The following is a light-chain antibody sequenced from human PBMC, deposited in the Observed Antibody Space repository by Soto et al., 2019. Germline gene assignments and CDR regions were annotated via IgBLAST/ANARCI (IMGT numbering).Light chain of an antibody. CDR2: GAS. V-gene: IGKV3-15*01. Sequence: EMVMTQSPATLSVSPGDRATLSCRASQSFSSYLAWYQQKPGQAPRLLIYGASTRATGIPARFSGSGSGTEFTLTISSLQSEDFAVYYCQQYNNWPLTFGGGTKVDI. CDR3: QQYNNWPLT. J-gene: IGKJ4*01. CDR1: QSFSSY.